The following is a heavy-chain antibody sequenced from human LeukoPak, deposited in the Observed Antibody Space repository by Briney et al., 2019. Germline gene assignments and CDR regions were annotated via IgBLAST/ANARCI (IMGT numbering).Heavy chain of an antibody. CDR3: ARMTTVLGWVDP. J-gene: IGHJ5*02. CDR1: GESFSTYY. V-gene: IGHV4-59*01. D-gene: IGHD4-11*01. Sequence: PSETLSLTCAVYGESFSTYYWSWIGQPSGKGLEWIGYIYHSGSTNYNPSLKSRVTISVATSKNQFSLNLSSVTAADTAVYYCARMTTVLGWVDPWGQGTLVTVSS. CDR2: IYHSGST.